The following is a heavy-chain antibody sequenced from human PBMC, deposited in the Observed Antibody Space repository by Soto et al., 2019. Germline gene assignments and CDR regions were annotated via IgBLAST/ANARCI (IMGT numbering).Heavy chain of an antibody. J-gene: IGHJ6*02. CDR1: GGTFSSYA. V-gene: IGHV1-69*13. CDR3: ARGYSYGYYYYYGMDV. D-gene: IGHD5-18*01. Sequence: ASVKVSCKASGGTFSSYAISWARQAPGQGLEWMGGIIPIFGTANYAQKFQGRVTITADESTSTAYMELSSLRSEDTAVYYCARGYSYGYYYYYGMDVWGQGTTVTVSS. CDR2: IIPIFGTA.